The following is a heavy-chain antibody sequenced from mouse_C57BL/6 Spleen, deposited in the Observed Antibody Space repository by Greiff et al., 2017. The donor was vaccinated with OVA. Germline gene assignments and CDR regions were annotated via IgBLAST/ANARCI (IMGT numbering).Heavy chain of an antibody. J-gene: IGHJ2*01. D-gene: IGHD1-1*01. Sequence: EVKLMESGGGLVQPGGSMKLSCVASGFTFSNYWMNWVRQSPEKGLEWVAQIRLKSDNYATHYAESVKGRFTISRDDSKSSVYLQMNNLRAEETGIYYGTRCITTVVATRGSFYFDYWGQGTTLTVSS. V-gene: IGHV6-3*01. CDR2: IRLKSDNYAT. CDR1: GFTFSNYW. CDR3: TRCITTVVATRGSFYFDY.